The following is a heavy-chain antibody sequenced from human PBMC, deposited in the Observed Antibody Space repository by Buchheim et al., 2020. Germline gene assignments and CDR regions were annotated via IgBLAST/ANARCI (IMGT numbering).Heavy chain of an antibody. CDR2: INHSGST. V-gene: IGHV4-34*01. D-gene: IGHD3-10*01. Sequence: QVQLQQWGAGLLKPSETLSLTCAVYGGSFSGYYWSWIRQPPGKGLEWIGEINHSGSTNYNPSLKSLVTISVDTSKNQFSLKLSSVTAADTAVYYCAILRITMVRGVIRRPGMDVWGQGTT. J-gene: IGHJ6*02. CDR3: AILRITMVRGVIRRPGMDV. CDR1: GGSFSGYY.